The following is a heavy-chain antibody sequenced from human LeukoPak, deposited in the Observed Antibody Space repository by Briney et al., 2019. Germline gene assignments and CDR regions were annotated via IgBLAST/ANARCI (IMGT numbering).Heavy chain of an antibody. CDR1: GFIFSSYW. CDR3: ARDRSSITIFGVVTPGFDY. CDR2: IKQDGSEK. V-gene: IGHV3-7*01. J-gene: IGHJ4*02. Sequence: PGGSLRLSCVASGFIFSSYWMSWVRQAPGKGLEWVANIKQDGSEKNYVDSVKGRFTISRDNAKNSLYLQMNSLRAEDTAVYYCARDRSSITIFGVVTPGFDYWGQGTLVTVSS. D-gene: IGHD3-3*01.